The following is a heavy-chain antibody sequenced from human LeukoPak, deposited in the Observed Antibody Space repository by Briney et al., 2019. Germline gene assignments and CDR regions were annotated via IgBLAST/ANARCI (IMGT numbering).Heavy chain of an antibody. CDR1: GFTFSNYA. D-gene: IGHD5-24*01. CDR2: ISAGGGGT. V-gene: IGHV3-23*01. Sequence: GGSLRLSCGASGFTFSNYAGGWVRQAPGKGLEWVPAISAGGGGTYYADSVKGRFTISRDNSKNTLYLQMTNLRAEDTAIYYCTKRDMRAGRDGYNWVPDYWGQGTLVTVSS. J-gene: IGHJ4*02. CDR3: TKRDMRAGRDGYNWVPDY.